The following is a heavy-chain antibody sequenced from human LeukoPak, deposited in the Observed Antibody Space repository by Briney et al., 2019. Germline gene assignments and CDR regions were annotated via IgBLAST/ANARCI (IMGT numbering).Heavy chain of an antibody. D-gene: IGHD4-17*01. CDR1: GFTFSSYW. CDR2: INSDGSTT. CDR3: ARDYGDYGSYDH. V-gene: IGHV3-74*01. J-gene: IGHJ4*02. Sequence: GGSLRLSCAVSGFTFSSYWMHWVRQAPGKGLVWVSRINSDGSTTNYADSVKGRFTISRDYAKYTLYLQMNSLRAEDTAVYYCARDYGDYGSYDHGGQGPLDTLSS.